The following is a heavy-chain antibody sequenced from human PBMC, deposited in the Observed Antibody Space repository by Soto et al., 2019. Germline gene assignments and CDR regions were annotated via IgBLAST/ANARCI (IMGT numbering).Heavy chain of an antibody. J-gene: IGHJ6*02. D-gene: IGHD6-13*01. CDR2: IFYSGST. V-gene: IGHV4-39*01. CDR1: GDSVSSSYYY. CDR3: ARRGSSRQIYHYGMDV. Sequence: QVQLQESGPGLVKPSETLSHTCTVSGDSVSSSYYYWGWILQPPGKGLEWIGSIFYSGSTYYNPSLKSRVTISVDTSKNQFSLKLSSVTAADTAVYYCARRGSSRQIYHYGMDVWGPGTTVTVSS.